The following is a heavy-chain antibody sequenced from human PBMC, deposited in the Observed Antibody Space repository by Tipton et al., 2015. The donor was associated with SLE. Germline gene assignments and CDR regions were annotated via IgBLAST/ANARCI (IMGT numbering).Heavy chain of an antibody. V-gene: IGHV4-59*11. CDR3: ARVVEDIVLEGAFDI. Sequence: TLSLTCTVSGGSISSHYWSWFRQPPGKGLEWIGYIYYSGSTNYNPPLKSRVTISVDTSKNQFSLKLSSVTAADTAVYYCARVVEDIVLEGAFDIWGQGTMVTVSS. CDR2: IYYSGST. CDR1: GGSISSHY. D-gene: IGHD2-8*01. J-gene: IGHJ3*02.